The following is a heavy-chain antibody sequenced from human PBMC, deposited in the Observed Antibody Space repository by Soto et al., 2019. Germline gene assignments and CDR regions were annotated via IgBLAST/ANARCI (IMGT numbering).Heavy chain of an antibody. Sequence: SETLSLTCTVSGGSISSSSYYWGWIRQPPGKGLEWIGSIYYSGSTYYNPSLKSRVTISVDTSKNQFSLKLSSVTAADTAVYYCARGRAHFDYWGQGTLVTVSS. CDR3: ARGRAHFDY. J-gene: IGHJ4*02. V-gene: IGHV4-39*01. CDR1: GGSISSSSYY. CDR2: IYYSGST.